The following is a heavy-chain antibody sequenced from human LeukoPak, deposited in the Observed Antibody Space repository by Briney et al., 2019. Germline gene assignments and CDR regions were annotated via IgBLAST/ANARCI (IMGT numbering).Heavy chain of an antibody. Sequence: SVKVSCKASGGTFSSYAISWVRQAPGQGLEWMGGIIPIFGTANYAQKFRGRVTITADESTSTAYMELSSLRSEDTAVYYCARAGYDILTGYYDYYYYGMDVWGQGTTVTVSS. CDR1: GGTFSSYA. CDR3: ARAGYDILTGYYDYYYYGMDV. V-gene: IGHV1-69*13. CDR2: IIPIFGTA. D-gene: IGHD3-9*01. J-gene: IGHJ6*02.